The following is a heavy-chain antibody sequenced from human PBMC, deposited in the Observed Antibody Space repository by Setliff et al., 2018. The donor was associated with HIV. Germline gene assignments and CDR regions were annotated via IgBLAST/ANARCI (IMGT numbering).Heavy chain of an antibody. V-gene: IGHV4-39*01. CDR1: GDSLTSANSY. D-gene: IGHD3-10*01. Sequence: PSETLSLTCTVSGDSLTSANSYWGWIRQPPGKGLEWIGSIYYSGSPYYSPSFKSRVTMSVDTSKNQFSLKINSVTAADTALYYGARPPAEYSVRGVPALFEFWGLGALVTVSS. J-gene: IGHJ4*02. CDR3: ARPPAEYSVRGVPALFEF. CDR2: IYYSGSP.